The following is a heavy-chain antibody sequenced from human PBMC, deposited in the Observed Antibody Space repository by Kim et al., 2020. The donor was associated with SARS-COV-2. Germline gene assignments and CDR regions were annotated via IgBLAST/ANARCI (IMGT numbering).Heavy chain of an antibody. CDR2: ISYDGSNK. J-gene: IGHJ4*02. Sequence: GGSLRLSCAASGFTFSSYGMHWVRRAPGKGLEWVAFISYDGSNKYYADSVKGQFTISRDNSKNTLYLQMNSLRAEDTAVYYCTKTWVQVSAWGAPRIDHWGQGTLVTVSS. CDR3: TKTWVQVSAWGAPRIDH. CDR1: GFTFSSYG. V-gene: IGHV3-30*18. D-gene: IGHD7-27*01.